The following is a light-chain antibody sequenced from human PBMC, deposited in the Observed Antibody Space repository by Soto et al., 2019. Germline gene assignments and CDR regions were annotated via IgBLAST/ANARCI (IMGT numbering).Light chain of an antibody. J-gene: IGKJ1*01. Sequence: ETVLTQSPGTLSLSPGERATLSCRASQTVGTYLAWYQQKPGQAPRLLVFGASSRATGVPDRFSGSGSGTDFTLTISGLEPEDFALYYCQQYHNPPLTLGQGTKVDIK. V-gene: IGKV3-20*01. CDR3: QQYHNPPLT. CDR1: QTVGTY. CDR2: GAS.